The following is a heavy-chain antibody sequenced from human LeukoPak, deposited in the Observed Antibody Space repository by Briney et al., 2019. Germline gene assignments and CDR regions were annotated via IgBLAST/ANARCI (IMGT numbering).Heavy chain of an antibody. CDR1: AGSFTGYW. D-gene: IGHD3-10*01. CDR2: IYPGDSDT. Sequence: GESLKISCRGSAGSFTGYWIGWVRQMPGKGLEWMGVIYPGDSDTRYSPSFQGQVTISADKSIHTAYLQWSSLKASDTGMYYCARQRAYGSGGSYYYYGMDVWGRGTTVTVSS. V-gene: IGHV5-51*01. CDR3: ARQRAYGSGGSYYYYGMDV. J-gene: IGHJ6*02.